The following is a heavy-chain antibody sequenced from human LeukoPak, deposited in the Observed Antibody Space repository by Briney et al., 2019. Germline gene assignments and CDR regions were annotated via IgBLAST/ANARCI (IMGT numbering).Heavy chain of an antibody. Sequence: GGSLRLSCAASGFTFSSYSVYWVRQAPGKGLEWVAVISPDGKNKFYADSVKGRFTISRDNAKNSLYLQMNSLRAEDTAVYYCARDLDGDFNYWGQGTLVTVSS. CDR2: ISPDGKNK. D-gene: IGHD4-17*01. V-gene: IGHV3-30*04. CDR3: ARDLDGDFNY. J-gene: IGHJ4*02. CDR1: GFTFSSYS.